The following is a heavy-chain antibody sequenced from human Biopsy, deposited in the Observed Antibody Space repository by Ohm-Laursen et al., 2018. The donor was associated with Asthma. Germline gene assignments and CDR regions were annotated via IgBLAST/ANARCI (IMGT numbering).Heavy chain of an antibody. Sequence: GASVKVSCKTSGYTFIGYHIHWVRQAPGQGLEWMGRINPNSGGTNYAQKFQGRVTMTTDTSISTAYMELSRLRSDDSALYYCARGHNSPGDRCFDPWGQGTLVTVSS. D-gene: IGHD7-27*01. CDR2: INPNSGGT. CDR3: ARGHNSPGDRCFDP. V-gene: IGHV1-2*06. CDR1: GYTFIGYH. J-gene: IGHJ5*01.